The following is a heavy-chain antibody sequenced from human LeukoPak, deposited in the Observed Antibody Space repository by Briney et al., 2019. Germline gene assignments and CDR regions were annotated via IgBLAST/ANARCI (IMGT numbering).Heavy chain of an antibody. CDR2: IYTSGST. D-gene: IGHD2-21*02. Sequence: PSETLSLTCTVSGGSISSYYWSWIRQPAGKGLEWIGRIYTSGSTNYNPSLKSRVTISVDTSKNQFSLKLSSVTAADTAVYYCARRSPRVVTANDAFDIWGQGTMVTVSS. CDR3: ARRSPRVVTANDAFDI. CDR1: GGSISSYY. V-gene: IGHV4-4*07. J-gene: IGHJ3*02.